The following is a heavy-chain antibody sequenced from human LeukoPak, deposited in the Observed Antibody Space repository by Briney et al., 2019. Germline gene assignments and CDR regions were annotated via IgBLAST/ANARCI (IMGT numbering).Heavy chain of an antibody. CDR2: ISAYNGNT. V-gene: IGHV1-18*01. J-gene: IGHJ4*02. Sequence: ASVKVSCKASGYTFTSYGISWVRQAPGQGLEWMGWISAYNGNTNYAQKLQGRVTMTTDTSTSTAYLELRSLRSDDTAVYYCARYWSGYYYSDYWGLGTLVTVSS. D-gene: IGHD3-3*01. CDR3: ARYWSGYYYSDY. CDR1: GYTFTSYG.